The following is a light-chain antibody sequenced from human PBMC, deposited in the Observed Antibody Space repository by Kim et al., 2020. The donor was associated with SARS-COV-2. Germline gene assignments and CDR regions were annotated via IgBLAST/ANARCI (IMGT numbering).Light chain of an antibody. Sequence: SPGERATLSCRASQSVNSHLAWYQQKPGQAPRLLIYDASTRATGIPARFSGSGSGTEFTLTISSLQSEDFAVYYCQQYNDWPPWTFGQGTKVDIK. CDR2: DAS. CDR1: QSVNSH. V-gene: IGKV3-15*01. J-gene: IGKJ1*01. CDR3: QQYNDWPPWT.